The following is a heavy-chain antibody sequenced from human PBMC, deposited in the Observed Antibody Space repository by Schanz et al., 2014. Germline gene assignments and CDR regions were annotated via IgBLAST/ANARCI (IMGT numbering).Heavy chain of an antibody. CDR2: ISAFDDKT. Sequence: QLMQSGSEVRKPGASVKVSCKASGYIFGSHGMTWVRQAPGQGPELMGWISAFDDKTDYAQNCQGRLIMTTDTSTTTVYMELRGLRSDDTAVYYCARETTIITGGAFDVWGQGTMVTVSS. J-gene: IGHJ3*01. V-gene: IGHV1-18*01. D-gene: IGHD3-9*01. CDR3: ARETTIITGGAFDV. CDR1: GYIFGSHG.